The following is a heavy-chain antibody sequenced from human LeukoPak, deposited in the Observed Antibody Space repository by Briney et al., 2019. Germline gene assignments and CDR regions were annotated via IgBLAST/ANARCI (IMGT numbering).Heavy chain of an antibody. V-gene: IGHV3-9*01. CDR2: ISLNSGTT. J-gene: IGHJ6*02. CDR1: GFTFDDYA. D-gene: IGHD5-18*01. CDR3: AKGIQAGYSYGMDV. Sequence: GRSLRLSCAASGFTFDDYAMYWVRQAPGKGLEWVSGISLNSGTTGYADSVKGRFTISRDNAKNFLYLQMNSLRGEDTALYYCAKGIQAGYSYGMDVWGQGTTVTVSS.